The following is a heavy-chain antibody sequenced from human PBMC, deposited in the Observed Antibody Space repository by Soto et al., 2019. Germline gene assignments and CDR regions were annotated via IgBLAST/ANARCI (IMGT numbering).Heavy chain of an antibody. D-gene: IGHD3-10*01. CDR3: AREEGSYNMGTFPFYYMDV. J-gene: IGHJ6*03. Sequence: QVQLVQSGPEVKKSGSSVKVSCKLSGVTFTSETISWVRQAPGQGLEWMGRIIPNLGTGNYAQKFQGRITITEDKSTNSGYMELSSLTSEDTAVYFWAREEGSYNMGTFPFYYMDVWGNGTTVTVSS. CDR1: GVTFTSET. V-gene: IGHV1-69*08. CDR2: IIPNLGTG.